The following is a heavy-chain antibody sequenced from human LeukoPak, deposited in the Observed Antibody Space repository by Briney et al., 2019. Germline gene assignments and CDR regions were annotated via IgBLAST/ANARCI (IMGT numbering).Heavy chain of an antibody. D-gene: IGHD3-10*01. J-gene: IGHJ4*02. CDR3: ARLGSGSTLDC. Sequence: PGGSLRLSCAASGFSFSSYWMHWVRQAPGKGLVWVSRISSDGSSTIYADSVKGRFTISRDNAKNTLYLQMNSLRTEDTADYYCARLGSGSTLDCWGQGTLVTVSS. CDR2: ISSDGSST. V-gene: IGHV3-74*01. CDR1: GFSFSSYW.